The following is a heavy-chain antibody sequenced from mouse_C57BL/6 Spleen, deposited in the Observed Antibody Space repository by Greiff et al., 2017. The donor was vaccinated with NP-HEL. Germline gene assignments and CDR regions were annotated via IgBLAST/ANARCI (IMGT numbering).Heavy chain of an antibody. V-gene: IGHV5-4*01. D-gene: IGHD3-2*02. J-gene: IGHJ2*01. CDR1: GFTFSSYA. CDR3: ARGGAAQATVSLFDY. Sequence: EVQLVESGGGLVKPGGSLKLSCAASGFTFSSYAMSWVRQTPEKRLEWVATISDGGSYTYYPDNVKGRFTISRDNAKNNLYLQMSQLKSEDTAMYYCARGGAAQATVSLFDYWGQGTTLTVSS. CDR2: ISDGGSYT.